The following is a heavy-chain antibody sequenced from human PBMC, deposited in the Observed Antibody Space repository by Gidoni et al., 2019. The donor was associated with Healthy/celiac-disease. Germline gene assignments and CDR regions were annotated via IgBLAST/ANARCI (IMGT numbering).Heavy chain of an antibody. D-gene: IGHD6-13*01. Sequence: QVQLVHSGAEVQKPGSSVKVSCTASGGTFSSYTNRWVRQAPGQGLEWMGRIIPILGIANYAQKFQGRVTITADKSTSTAYMELSSLRSEDTAVYYCARAVIGGSSWNYYYGMDVWGQGTTVTVSS. CDR2: IIPILGIA. V-gene: IGHV1-69*02. CDR3: ARAVIGGSSWNYYYGMDV. CDR1: GGTFSSYT. J-gene: IGHJ6*02.